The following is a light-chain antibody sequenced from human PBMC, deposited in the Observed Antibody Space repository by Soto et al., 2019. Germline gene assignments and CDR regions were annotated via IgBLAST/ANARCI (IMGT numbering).Light chain of an antibody. V-gene: IGKV1-5*03. Sequence: DIQMTQSPSTLSASVGDRDTITCRASQNINTWLAWYQQKPGKAPKLLIYRASSLENGVPSRFSGRGSGTDFIFTITSLQPDDVATYYCQQYSSDSTFGQGTKVEIK. CDR1: QNINTW. CDR2: RAS. J-gene: IGKJ1*01. CDR3: QQYSSDST.